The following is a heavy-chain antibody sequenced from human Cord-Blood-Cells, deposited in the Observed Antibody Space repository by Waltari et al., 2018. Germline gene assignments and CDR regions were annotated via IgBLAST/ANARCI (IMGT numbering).Heavy chain of an antibody. Sequence: QVQLQQWGAGLLKPSETLSLTCAVYGGSFSGYYWSWIRQPPGKGLEWIGEINHSGSTNYKPSLKSRVTISVDTSKNQFSLKLSSVTAADTAVYYCARGLQLLWFGEFDYWGQGTLVTVSS. CDR2: INHSGST. V-gene: IGHV4-34*01. CDR3: ARGLQLLWFGEFDY. D-gene: IGHD3-10*01. CDR1: GGSFSGYY. J-gene: IGHJ4*02.